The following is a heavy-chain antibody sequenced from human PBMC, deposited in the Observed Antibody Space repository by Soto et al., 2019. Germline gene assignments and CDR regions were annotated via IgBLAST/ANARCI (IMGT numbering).Heavy chain of an antibody. CDR2: ISGDGSGT. J-gene: IGHJ6*02. Sequence: EVQLVESGGGLVQPGGSLRLSCVASGFTYTNYWIHWVRQAPGTGLVWVSRISGDGSGTGYADPVEGRFTITRDNAKNTGYLQMNSLRAEDTAVYYCAIGLRGEYGTDVWGQGTTVTVSS. CDR3: AIGLRGEYGTDV. V-gene: IGHV3-74*01. CDR1: GFTYTNYW. D-gene: IGHD3-10*01.